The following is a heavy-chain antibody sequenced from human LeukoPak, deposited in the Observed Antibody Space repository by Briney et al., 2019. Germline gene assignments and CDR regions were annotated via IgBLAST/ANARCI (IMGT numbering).Heavy chain of an antibody. D-gene: IGHD5-12*01. V-gene: IGHV3-72*01. CDR1: GFTFSDHC. CDR2: TRNKANSYTT. CDR3: AISILPTTAGGGH. Sequence: PGGSLRLSCTASGFTFSDHCMDWVRQAPGKGLEWVGRTRNKANSYTTEYAASVKGRFTISRDDSKKSLYLQMNSLKTEDTAVCYCAISILPTTAGGGHWGQGTLVTVSS. J-gene: IGHJ4*02.